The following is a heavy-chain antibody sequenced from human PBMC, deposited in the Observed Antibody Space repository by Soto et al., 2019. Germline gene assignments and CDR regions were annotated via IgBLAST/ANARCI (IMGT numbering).Heavy chain of an antibody. CDR2: IYPGDSDT. V-gene: IGHV5-51*01. J-gene: IGHJ6*02. CDR1: GYNFATYW. D-gene: IGHD5-12*01. CDR3: ARRVAATNYYGLDV. Sequence: PGESLKISCNASGYNFATYWIAWVRQMPGKGLEWMGIIYPGDSDTRYSPSFQGQVTISADKSISTAYLQWSSLKASDTAMYYCARRVAATNYYGLDVWGRGTTVTVSS.